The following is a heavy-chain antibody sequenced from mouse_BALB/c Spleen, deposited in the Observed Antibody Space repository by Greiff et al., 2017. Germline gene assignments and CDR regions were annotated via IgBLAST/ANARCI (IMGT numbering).Heavy chain of an antibody. CDR2: ISYDGSN. J-gene: IGHJ2*01. CDR3: AREHYYGSRPGNLDY. V-gene: IGHV3-6*02. CDR1: GYSITSGYF. D-gene: IGHD1-1*01. Sequence: VQLQQSGPGLVKPSQSLSLTCSVTGYSITSGYFWYWIRQFPGNKLEWMGYISYDGSNNYNPSLKNRISITRDTSKNQFFLKLNSVTTEDTATYYFAREHYYGSRPGNLDYWGQGTTLTVSS.